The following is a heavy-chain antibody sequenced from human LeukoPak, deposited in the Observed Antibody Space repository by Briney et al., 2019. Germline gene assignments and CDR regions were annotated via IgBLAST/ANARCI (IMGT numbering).Heavy chain of an antibody. Sequence: PSQTLSLTCTVSGGSISSGSYYWSWIRQPAGKGLEWIGRIYTSGSTNYNPSLKSRVTISVDTSKNQFSLKLSTVTAADTAVYYCARWDRNPLLRFLEWSLPAFDIWGQGTMVTVSS. CDR1: GGSISSGSYY. V-gene: IGHV4-61*02. J-gene: IGHJ3*02. CDR2: IYTSGST. D-gene: IGHD3-3*01. CDR3: ARWDRNPLLRFLEWSLPAFDI.